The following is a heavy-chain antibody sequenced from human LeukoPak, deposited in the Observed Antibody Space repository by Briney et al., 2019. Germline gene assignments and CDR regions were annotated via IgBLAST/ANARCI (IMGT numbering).Heavy chain of an antibody. CDR1: GFTFGTYA. CDR2: IIGSGNSI. J-gene: IGHJ4*02. D-gene: IGHD3-16*02. V-gene: IGHV3-23*01. CDR3: AKHGDNVWGSFRFGLDY. Sequence: GGSLRLSCAASGFTFGTYAMSWVRQAPGKGLEWVSLIIGSGNSIHYADSVKGRFTISRDNFKNTVFLQLNSLRPEDTAVYYCAKHGDNVWGSFRFGLDYWGQGTLVTVSS.